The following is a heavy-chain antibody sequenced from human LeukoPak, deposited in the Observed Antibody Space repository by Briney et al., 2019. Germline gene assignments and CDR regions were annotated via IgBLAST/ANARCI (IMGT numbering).Heavy chain of an antibody. J-gene: IGHJ2*01. CDR1: GGSISSSNSY. V-gene: IGHV4-39*02. Sequence: SETLSLTCTVSGGSISSSNSYWGWIRQPPGQGLEWIASVFYSGSPYYNPSLKSRITISMDTSKNQFSLNLTSVSAADTAIYYCARGAFDLWGRGTLVTVSA. CDR2: VFYSGSP. CDR3: ARGAFDL.